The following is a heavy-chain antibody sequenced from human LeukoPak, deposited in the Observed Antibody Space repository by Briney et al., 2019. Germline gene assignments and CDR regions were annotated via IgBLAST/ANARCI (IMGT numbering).Heavy chain of an antibody. V-gene: IGHV1-46*01. CDR2: INPSGGST. J-gene: IGHJ4*02. Sequence: ASVKVSCKASGYTFTSYYMHWVRQAPGQGLEWMGIINPSGGSTSYAQKFRGRVTMTRGTSTNTVYMELSSLRSEDTAVYFCARATLSDYYFNYWGQGTLVTVSS. CDR1: GYTFTSYY. CDR3: ARATLSDYYFNY.